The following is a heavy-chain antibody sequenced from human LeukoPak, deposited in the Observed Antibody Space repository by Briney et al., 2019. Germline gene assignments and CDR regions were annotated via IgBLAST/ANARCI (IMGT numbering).Heavy chain of an antibody. V-gene: IGHV3-23*01. Sequence: GGSLRLSCAGSGFIFSNYAMSWVRQAPGQGLEWVSTISNSGDATFYADAVKGRFTISRDNSKNTLYLQMYSLRAEDTAIYYCAKGPAAGPDYWGQGTLVTVSS. J-gene: IGHJ4*02. CDR3: AKGPAAGPDY. CDR1: GFIFSNYA. D-gene: IGHD3-10*01. CDR2: ISNSGDAT.